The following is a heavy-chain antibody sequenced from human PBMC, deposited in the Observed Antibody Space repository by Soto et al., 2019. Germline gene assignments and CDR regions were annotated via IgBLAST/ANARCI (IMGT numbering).Heavy chain of an antibody. J-gene: IGHJ6*02. V-gene: IGHV3-23*01. CDR3: AKFISGSPYYYYGMDV. CDR2: ISNSGGST. CDR1: GFAFSIYA. D-gene: IGHD1-26*01. Sequence: PGGSLRLSCAASGFAFSIYAMSWVRQAPGKGLEGVSVISNSGGSTYHADSVKGRFTISRDNSKNTLYLQMNSLRAEDTAVYYCAKFISGSPYYYYGMDVWGQGTTVTVSS.